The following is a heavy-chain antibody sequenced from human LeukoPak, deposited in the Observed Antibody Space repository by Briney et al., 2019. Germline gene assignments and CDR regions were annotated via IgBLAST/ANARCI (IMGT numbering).Heavy chain of an antibody. CDR2: IYYSGST. CDR1: GGSISSYY. V-gene: IGHV4-59*01. CDR3: ARGLVDSSGYYRFDY. D-gene: IGHD3-22*01. Sequence: PSETLSLTCTVSGGSISSYYWSWIRQPPGKGLEWIGYIYYSGSTNYNPSLKSRVTISVDTSKNQFSLKLSSVTAADTAVYYCARGLVDSSGYYRFDYWGQGTLVTVSS. J-gene: IGHJ4*02.